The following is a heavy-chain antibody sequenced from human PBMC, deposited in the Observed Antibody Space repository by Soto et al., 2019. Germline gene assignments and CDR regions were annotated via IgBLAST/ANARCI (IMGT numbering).Heavy chain of an antibody. D-gene: IGHD3-22*01. CDR3: ARAKDYYDSSGPNPIDY. J-gene: IGHJ4*02. Sequence: QVQLQESGPGLVKPSQTLSLTCTVSGGSISSGDYYWSWIRQPPGKGLEWIGYIYYSGSTYYNPSLKSRVTIPVDTSKNQFSLKLSSVTAADTAVYYCARAKDYYDSSGPNPIDYWGQGTLVTVSS. V-gene: IGHV4-30-4*01. CDR1: GGSISSGDYY. CDR2: IYYSGST.